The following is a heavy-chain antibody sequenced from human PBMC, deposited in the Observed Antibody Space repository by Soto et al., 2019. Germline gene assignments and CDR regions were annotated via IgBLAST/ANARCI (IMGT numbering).Heavy chain of an antibody. Sequence: GESLKISCKGSGYSFTSYWIGWVRQMPGKGLEWMGIIYPGDSDTRYSPSFQGQVTISADKSISTAYLQWSSLKASDTAMYYCATTEAAAGLTIAFDYWGQGTLVTVSS. CDR2: IYPGDSDT. CDR1: GYSFTSYW. D-gene: IGHD6-13*01. CDR3: ATTEAAAGLTIAFDY. J-gene: IGHJ4*02. V-gene: IGHV5-51*01.